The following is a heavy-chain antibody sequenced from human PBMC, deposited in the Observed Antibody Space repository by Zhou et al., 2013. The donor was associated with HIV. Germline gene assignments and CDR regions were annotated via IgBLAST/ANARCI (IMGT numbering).Heavy chain of an antibody. CDR3: AKMGRSWTYDN. V-gene: IGHV1-18*01. Sequence: KFQGRVTMTADTSTSTAYMELRSLRSDDTAVYYCAKMGRSWTYDNWGQGTLVTVSS. D-gene: IGHD6-13*01. J-gene: IGHJ4*02.